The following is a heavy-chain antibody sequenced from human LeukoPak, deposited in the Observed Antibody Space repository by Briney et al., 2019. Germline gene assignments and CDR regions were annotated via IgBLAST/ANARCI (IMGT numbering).Heavy chain of an antibody. CDR2: INPSGGST. CDR3: ARDNSIHERGWWFDP. CDR1: GYTFTSYY. Sequence: ASVTVSCKASGYTFTSYYMHWVRQAPGQGLEWMGIINPSGGSTSYAQKFQGRVTMTRDMSTSTVYMELSSLRSEDTAVYYCARDNSIHERGWWFDPWGQGTLVTVSS. J-gene: IGHJ5*02. D-gene: IGHD4-23*01. V-gene: IGHV1-46*01.